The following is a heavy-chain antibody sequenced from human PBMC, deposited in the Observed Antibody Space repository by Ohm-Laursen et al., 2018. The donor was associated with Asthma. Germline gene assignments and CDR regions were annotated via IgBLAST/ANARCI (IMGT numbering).Heavy chain of an antibody. Sequence: GASVKVSCKASGYTFTSYGISWVRQAPGQGLEWMGWISAYNGNTNYAQKLQGRVTMTTDTSTSTAYMELRSLRSDDTAVYYCARAPVSLSDLGVATRYYYGMDVWGQGSTVTVSS. CDR1: GYTFTSYG. D-gene: IGHD5-12*01. CDR3: ARAPVSLSDLGVATRYYYGMDV. CDR2: ISAYNGNT. J-gene: IGHJ6*02. V-gene: IGHV1-18*04.